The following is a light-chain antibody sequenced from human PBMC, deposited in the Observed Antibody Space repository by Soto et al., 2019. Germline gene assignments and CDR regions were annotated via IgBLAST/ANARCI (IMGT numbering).Light chain of an antibody. J-gene: IGKJ2*01. Sequence: EIVLTQSPGTLSLSPGERATLSCRASQSVSSNYLAWYQQKPGQAPRLFIYGASSRATGIPDRFSGSGSGTDFTLTISRLEPEEFAVYYCQQYGSSYTFGQGTKLEIK. CDR2: GAS. V-gene: IGKV3-20*01. CDR3: QQYGSSYT. CDR1: QSVSSNY.